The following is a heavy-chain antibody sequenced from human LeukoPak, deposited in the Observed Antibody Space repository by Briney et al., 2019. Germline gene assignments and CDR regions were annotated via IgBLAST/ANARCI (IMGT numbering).Heavy chain of an antibody. CDR1: GGSISSSTYY. CDR2: KYYSGNS. CDR3: ARLYYYYGLDV. Sequence: SETLSLTCTVSGGSISSSTYYWGWIRQPPGKGLELIGSKYYSGNSYYNPSLRSRVSISVDTSKNQFSLKLSSVTAADTAVYYCARLYYYYGLDVWGQGTTVTVSS. J-gene: IGHJ6*02. V-gene: IGHV4-39*01.